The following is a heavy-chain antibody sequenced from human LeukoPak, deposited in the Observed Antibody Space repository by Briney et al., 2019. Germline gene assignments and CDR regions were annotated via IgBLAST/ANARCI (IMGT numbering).Heavy chain of an antibody. CDR2: ISSSGSTI. CDR3: ARIPSYYYGSGMPYYFDY. J-gene: IGHJ4*02. CDR1: GFTFSDYY. V-gene: IGHV3-11*01. Sequence: GGSLRLSCAASGFTFSDYYMSWIRQAPGKGLEWVSYISSSGSTIYYADSVKGRFTISRDNAKSSLYLQMNSLRAEDTAVYYCARIPSYYYGSGMPYYFDYWGQGTLVTVSS. D-gene: IGHD3-10*01.